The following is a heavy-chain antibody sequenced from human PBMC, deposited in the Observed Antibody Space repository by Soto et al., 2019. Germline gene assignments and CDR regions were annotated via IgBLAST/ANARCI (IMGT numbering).Heavy chain of an antibody. Sequence: ASVNVSFKACRGTFSSYARSGVRQAPVQWLEWMGGIIPMFGTANYAQKFQGRVTITADESTSTAYMELSSLRSEDTAVYYCARLGIAEAGIGASWGQGTLVTVSS. CDR2: IIPMFGTA. D-gene: IGHD6-13*01. CDR3: ARLGIAEAGIGAS. CDR1: RGTFSSYA. V-gene: IGHV1-69*13. J-gene: IGHJ5*02.